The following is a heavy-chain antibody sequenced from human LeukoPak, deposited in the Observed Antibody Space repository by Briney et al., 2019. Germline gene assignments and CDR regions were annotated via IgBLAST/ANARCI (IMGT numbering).Heavy chain of an antibody. CDR2: IIPIFGTA. V-gene: IGHV1-69*13. J-gene: IGHJ6*02. CDR3: ARGIFYDILTGYYYGMDV. D-gene: IGHD3-9*01. CDR1: GGTFSIYG. Sequence: GASVKVSCTASGGTFSIYGISWVRQAPGQGLEWMGGIIPIFGTANYAQKFQGRVTITADESTSTAYMELSSLRSEDTAVYYCARGIFYDILTGYYYGMDVWGQGTTVTVSS.